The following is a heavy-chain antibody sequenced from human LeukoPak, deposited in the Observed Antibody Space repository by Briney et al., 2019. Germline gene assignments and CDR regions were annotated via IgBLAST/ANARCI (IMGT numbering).Heavy chain of an antibody. CDR3: AKGDYDFWSGEPYFDY. CDR2: ISGSGGGT. V-gene: IGHV3-23*01. CDR1: GFTFSSYA. Sequence: GGSLRLSCAASGFTFSSYAMSWVRQAPGKGLEWVSAISGSGGGTYYADSVKGRFTISRDNSKNTLYLQMNSLRAEDTAVYYCAKGDYDFWSGEPYFDYWGQGTLVTVSS. J-gene: IGHJ4*02. D-gene: IGHD3-3*01.